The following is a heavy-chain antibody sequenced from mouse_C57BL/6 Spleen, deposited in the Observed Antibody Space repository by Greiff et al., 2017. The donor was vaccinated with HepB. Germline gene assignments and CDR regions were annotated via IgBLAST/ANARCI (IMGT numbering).Heavy chain of an antibody. D-gene: IGHD3-2*02. CDR3: ASQLRLMMAY. CDR1: GYAFSSSW. CDR2: IYPGDGDT. Sequence: QVQLQQSGPELVKPGASVKISCKASGYAFSSSWMNWVKQRPGKGLEWIGRIYPGDGDTNYNGKFKGKATLTADKSSSTAYMQLSSLTSEDSAVYFCASQLRLMMAYWGQGTSVTVSS. J-gene: IGHJ4*01. V-gene: IGHV1-82*01.